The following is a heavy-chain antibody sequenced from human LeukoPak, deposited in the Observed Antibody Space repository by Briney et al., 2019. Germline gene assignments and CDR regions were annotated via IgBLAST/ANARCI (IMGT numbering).Heavy chain of an antibody. CDR3: ARVGYCTNGVCYDAFDI. J-gene: IGHJ3*02. Sequence: ASVKVSCKASGYTFTSYGISWVRQAPGQGLEWMGWISAYNGNTNYAQKLQGRVTMTTDTSTSTAYMELRSLRSDDTAVYYCARVGYCTNGVCYDAFDIWGQGTMVTLSS. CDR2: ISAYNGNT. V-gene: IGHV1-18*01. CDR1: GYTFTSYG. D-gene: IGHD2-8*01.